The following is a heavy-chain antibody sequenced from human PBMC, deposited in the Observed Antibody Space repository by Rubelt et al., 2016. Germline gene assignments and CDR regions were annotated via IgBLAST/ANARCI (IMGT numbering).Heavy chain of an antibody. Sequence: QAPGKGLEWVSSISSSSSYIYYADPVKGRFTISRDNAKNSLYLQMNSLRAEDTAVYYCARESQLRYCSSTSCYSGYSYGYTLDYWGQGTLVTVSS. J-gene: IGHJ4*02. CDR3: ARESQLRYCSSTSCYSGYSYGYTLDY. D-gene: IGHD2-2*01. V-gene: IGHV3-21*01. CDR2: ISSSSSYI.